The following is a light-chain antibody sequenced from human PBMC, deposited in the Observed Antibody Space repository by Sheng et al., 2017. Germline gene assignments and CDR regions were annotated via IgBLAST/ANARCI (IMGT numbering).Light chain of an antibody. J-gene: IGLJ1*01. CDR1: NSNIGARSG. CDR2: GNV. V-gene: IGLV1-40*01. Sequence: QLVLTQPPSVSGAPGQTVTISCAGSNSNIGARSGVHWYQQLSGRAPKLLVYGNVNRPSGVPDRFSGSKSGTSASLAITGLQAEDEADYYCQSYDASLSAYVFGTGTKVTVL. CDR3: QSYDASLSAYV.